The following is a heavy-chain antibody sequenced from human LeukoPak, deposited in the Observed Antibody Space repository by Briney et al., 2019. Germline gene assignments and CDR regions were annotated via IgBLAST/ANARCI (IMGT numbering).Heavy chain of an antibody. CDR3: ARSLVIVTTTHDAFDI. V-gene: IGHV1-2*02. Sequence: ASVKVSCKASAYTFTGYYMHWVRRAPGQGLEWRGWFNPNSGDTNYAQKFQGRVTMTRDTSISTAYMELSRLKSDDTAMYFCARSLVIVTTTHDAFDIWGQGTMVTVSS. D-gene: IGHD5-12*01. CDR1: AYTFTGYY. CDR2: FNPNSGDT. J-gene: IGHJ3*02.